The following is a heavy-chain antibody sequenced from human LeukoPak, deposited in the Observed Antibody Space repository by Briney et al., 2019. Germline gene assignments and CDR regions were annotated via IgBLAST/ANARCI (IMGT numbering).Heavy chain of an antibody. Sequence: GGSLRLSCAASGFTFSSYGMHWVRQAPGKGLEWVAFIRYDGSNKYYADSVKGRFTISRDNSKNTLYLQMNSLRAEDTAVYYCAKAYSSSWTIDYWGQGTLVTVSS. J-gene: IGHJ4*02. CDR2: IRYDGSNK. CDR1: GFTFSSYG. D-gene: IGHD6-13*01. CDR3: AKAYSSSWTIDY. V-gene: IGHV3-30*02.